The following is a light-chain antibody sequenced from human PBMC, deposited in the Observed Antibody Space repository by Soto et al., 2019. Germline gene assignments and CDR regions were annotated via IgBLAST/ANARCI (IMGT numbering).Light chain of an antibody. V-gene: IGKV1-39*01. CDR2: AAS. J-gene: IGKJ1*01. CDR3: QQSYSTPRT. Sequence: DIQMTQSPSSLSPSVGDRVTITCPASQSISSYLNWYQQKPGKAPKLLIYAASSLQSGVPSRFSGSGSGTDFTLTISSLQPEDFATYYCQQSYSTPRTFGQGTKVDIK. CDR1: QSISSY.